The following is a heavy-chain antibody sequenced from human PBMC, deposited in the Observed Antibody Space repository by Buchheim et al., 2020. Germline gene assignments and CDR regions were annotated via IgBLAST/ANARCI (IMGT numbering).Heavy chain of an antibody. V-gene: IGHV3-33*01. D-gene: IGHD3-16*01. CDR1: GFTFSSYG. CDR2: IWYDGSNK. J-gene: IGHJ6*02. Sequence: QVQLVESGGGVVQPRRSLRLSCAASGFTFSSYGMHWVRQAPGKGLEWVAVIWYDGSNKYYADSVKGRFTISRDNSKTTLDLQMNSLRAEDTAVYYCARAPLGITFGGVHYGMDVWGQGTT. CDR3: ARAPLGITFGGVHYGMDV.